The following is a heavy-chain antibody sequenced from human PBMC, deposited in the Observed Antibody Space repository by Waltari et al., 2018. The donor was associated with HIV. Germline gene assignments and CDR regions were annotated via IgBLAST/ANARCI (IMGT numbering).Heavy chain of an antibody. D-gene: IGHD3-10*01. Sequence: QLQLQESGPGLVKPSETLSLTCTVSGGSVSSSAFYWGWIRQPPGKGLEWIGNIFYAGNTYYNPPLRSGLPLSVDTSKTQVSLRLSSVTAADTAAYYCARRYGSRAGWFDTWGQGSLVTVSS. V-gene: IGHV4-39*01. CDR2: IFYAGNT. J-gene: IGHJ5*02. CDR1: GGSVSSSAFY. CDR3: ARRYGSRAGWFDT.